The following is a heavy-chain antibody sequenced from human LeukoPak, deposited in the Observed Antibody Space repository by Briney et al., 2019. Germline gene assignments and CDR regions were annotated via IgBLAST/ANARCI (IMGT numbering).Heavy chain of an antibody. Sequence: GGSLRLSCAASGFTFSSYIMNWVRQAPGKGLESVSSISSSSYIYYADSVKGRFTISRDNAKNSLYLQMNSLRAEDTAVYYCPRDYFYDSSGYHYWGQGTLVTVSS. V-gene: IGHV3-21*01. CDR1: GFTFSSYI. CDR3: PRDYFYDSSGYHY. D-gene: IGHD3-22*01. J-gene: IGHJ4*02. CDR2: ISSSSYI.